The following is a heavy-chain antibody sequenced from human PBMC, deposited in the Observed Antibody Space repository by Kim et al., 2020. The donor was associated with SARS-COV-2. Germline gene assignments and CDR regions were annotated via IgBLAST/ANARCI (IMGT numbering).Heavy chain of an antibody. D-gene: IGHD6-13*01. Sequence: GESLKISCKGSGYSFTSYWIGWVRQMPGKGLEWMGIIYPGDSDTRYSPSFQGQVTISADKSISTAYLQWSSLKASDTAMYYCARQAFIAAAGTGYYYYGMDVWGQGTTVTVSS. CDR3: ARQAFIAAAGTGYYYYGMDV. CDR2: IYPGDSDT. CDR1: GYSFTSYW. V-gene: IGHV5-51*01. J-gene: IGHJ6*02.